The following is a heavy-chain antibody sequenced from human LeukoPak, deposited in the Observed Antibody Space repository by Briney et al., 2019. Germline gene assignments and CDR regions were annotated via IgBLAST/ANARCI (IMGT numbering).Heavy chain of an antibody. J-gene: IGHJ4*02. D-gene: IGHD6-13*01. Sequence: GGSLRLSCAASGFTFSTYSMNWVRQAPGKGLEWVSSISSSSSYIYYADSVKGRFTISRDNAKNSLHLQMNSLRAEDTAVYYCARGRGYTLDYWGQGTLVTVSS. CDR3: ARGRGYTLDY. CDR2: ISSSSSYI. CDR1: GFTFSTYS. V-gene: IGHV3-21*01.